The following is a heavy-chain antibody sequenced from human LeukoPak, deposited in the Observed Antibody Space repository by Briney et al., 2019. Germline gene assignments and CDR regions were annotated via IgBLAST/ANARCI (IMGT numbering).Heavy chain of an antibody. Sequence: GGSLRLSCVASEFPFSAYAMTWVRLTPGKGLECVSSIGGSGSNTNYADSVRGRFTISRDNSKNTLYLQMNSLRAEDTAVYYCGRDPNGDYVGAFEFWGQGTLVSVSS. J-gene: IGHJ3*01. CDR2: IGGSGSNT. CDR3: GRDPNGDYVGAFEF. CDR1: EFPFSAYA. D-gene: IGHD4-17*01. V-gene: IGHV3-23*01.